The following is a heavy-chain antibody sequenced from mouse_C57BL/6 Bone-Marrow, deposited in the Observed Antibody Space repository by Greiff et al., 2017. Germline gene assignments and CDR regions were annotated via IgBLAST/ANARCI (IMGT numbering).Heavy chain of an antibody. Sequence: EVHLVESGGGLVQPGGSLKLSCAASGFTFSDYYMYWVRQTPEKRLEWVAYISNGGGSTYYPDTVKGRFTISRDNANNTLYLQMSRLKSEDTAMYYCARQVEDNDPCDYCGQGNTLTVSA. V-gene: IGHV5-12*01. J-gene: IGHJ2*01. D-gene: IGHD2-4*01. CDR2: ISNGGGST. CDR3: ARQVEDNDPCDY. CDR1: GFTFSDYY.